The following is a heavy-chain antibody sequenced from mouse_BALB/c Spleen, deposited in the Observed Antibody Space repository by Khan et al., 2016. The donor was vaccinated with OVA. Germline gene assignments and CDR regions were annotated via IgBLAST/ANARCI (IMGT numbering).Heavy chain of an antibody. CDR3: ASSGYLAWFAY. CDR2: IDPENGET. J-gene: IGHJ3*01. Sequence: VQLQQSGAELVRPGALVKLSCKASGFNIKDYYMHWVKQRPEQGLEWIGWIDPENGETVYDPKFQGKASITADTSSNTAYLQLSSLTSEDTAVYYCASSGYLAWFAYWGQGTLVTVSA. V-gene: IGHV14-1*02. CDR1: GFNIKDYY.